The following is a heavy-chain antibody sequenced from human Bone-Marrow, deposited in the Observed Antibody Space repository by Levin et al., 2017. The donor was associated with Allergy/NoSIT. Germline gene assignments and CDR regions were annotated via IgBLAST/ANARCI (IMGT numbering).Heavy chain of an antibody. D-gene: IGHD1-26*01. CDR2: IKIDIGGGSK. CDR1: GFTFSNGC. V-gene: IGHV3-15*01. Sequence: PGGSLRLSCAASGFTFSNGCMNWVRQAPGKGLEWVGHIKIDIGGGSKDYAAPGKGNIIIERDDSINTLHLHMKSLNTADSYIYYCTTDDIVRTWGQGTLVTVSS. J-gene: IGHJ4*02. CDR3: TTDDIVRT.